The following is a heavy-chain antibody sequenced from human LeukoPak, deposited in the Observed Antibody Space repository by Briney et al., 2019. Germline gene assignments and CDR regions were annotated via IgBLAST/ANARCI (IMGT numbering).Heavy chain of an antibody. V-gene: IGHV4-4*07. CDR3: ARGRHDYGDYFGRQRIYYYYYYMDV. CDR2: IYTSGST. D-gene: IGHD4-17*01. Sequence: SETLSLTCTVSGGSISSYYWSWIRQPAGKGLEWIGRIYTSGSTNYNPSLKSRVTMSVDTSKNQFSLKLSSVTAADTVVYYCARGRHDYGDYFGRQRIYYYYYYMDVWGKGTTVTVSS. J-gene: IGHJ6*03. CDR1: GGSISSYY.